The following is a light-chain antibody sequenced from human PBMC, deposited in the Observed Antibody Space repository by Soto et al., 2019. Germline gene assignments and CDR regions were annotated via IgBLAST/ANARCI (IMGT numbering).Light chain of an antibody. Sequence: EIVLTQSPGTLSLSPGEKPTLSCRASQSVSNNYLAWYQQKPGQAPRLLIYGASNTATGIPDRFSGSGSGTDFTITIRRLEPEDVAVYYCQQYGTSGTFGQGTKVDI. V-gene: IGKV3-20*01. CDR2: GAS. CDR3: QQYGTSGT. J-gene: IGKJ1*01. CDR1: QSVSNNY.